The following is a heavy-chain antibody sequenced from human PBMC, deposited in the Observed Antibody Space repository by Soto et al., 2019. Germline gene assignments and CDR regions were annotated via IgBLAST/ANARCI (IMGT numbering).Heavy chain of an antibody. V-gene: IGHV4-30-4*01. J-gene: IGHJ4*02. Sequence: SETLSLTCTVSGGSVSNGDYLWSWIRQRPGKDLEWIGYIHNSGNTYYNPSLRSRITISLNTSKNQFALKLASVTAADTAVYYCARARGGGYGDYASLFDCWGQGTLGTVSS. CDR2: IHNSGNT. CDR3: ARARGGGYGDYASLFDC. CDR1: GGSVSNGDYL. D-gene: IGHD4-17*01.